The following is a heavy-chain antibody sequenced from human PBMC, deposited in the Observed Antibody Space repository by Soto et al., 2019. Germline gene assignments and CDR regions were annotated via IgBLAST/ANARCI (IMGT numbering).Heavy chain of an antibody. J-gene: IGHJ4*02. Sequence: SETLSLTCAVYGGSFSGYYWSWIRQPPGKGLEWIGEINHSGSTNYNPSLKSRVTISVDTSKNQFSLKLSSVTAADTAVYYCASTPYYYGSGSYYKSWGQGTLVTVSS. CDR1: GGSFSGYY. V-gene: IGHV4-34*01. CDR3: ASTPYYYGSGSYYKS. CDR2: INHSGST. D-gene: IGHD3-10*01.